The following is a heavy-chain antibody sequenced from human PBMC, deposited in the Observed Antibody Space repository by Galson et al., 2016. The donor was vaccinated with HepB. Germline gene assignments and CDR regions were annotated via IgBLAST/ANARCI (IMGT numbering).Heavy chain of an antibody. Sequence: SLRLSCAASGFTFSSYAMNWVRQAPGKGLEWVSGIRDSGGITDYADPVKGRFTISRDNSKNTLYLQMNSLRDEETAVYYCSKDRGRAYDFWGGPRWSLGLDVWGPGTTVTVSS. V-gene: IGHV3-23*01. CDR3: SKDRGRAYDFWGGPRWSLGLDV. CDR2: IRDSGGIT. J-gene: IGHJ6*02. CDR1: GFTFSSYA. D-gene: IGHD3-3*01.